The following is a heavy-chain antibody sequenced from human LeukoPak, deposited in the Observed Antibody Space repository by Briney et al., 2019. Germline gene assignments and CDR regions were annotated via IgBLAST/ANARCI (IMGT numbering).Heavy chain of an antibody. Sequence: GGSLRLSCAASGFTFSSYWMHWVRQAPGKGLVWVSRINSDGSSTSYADSVKGRFTISRDNAKNTLYLQMNSLRAEDTAVYYCARDGKDIVVVPADIGDYWGQGTLVTVSS. CDR2: INSDGSST. CDR3: ARDGKDIVVVPADIGDY. CDR1: GFTFSSYW. D-gene: IGHD2-2*01. V-gene: IGHV3-74*01. J-gene: IGHJ4*02.